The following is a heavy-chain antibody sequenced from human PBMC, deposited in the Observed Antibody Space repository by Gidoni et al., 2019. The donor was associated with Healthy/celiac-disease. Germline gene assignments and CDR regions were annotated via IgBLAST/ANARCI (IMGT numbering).Heavy chain of an antibody. CDR3: ARNRIAVAGTFDY. CDR1: GFPFSSYG. Sequence: QVQLVASGGGVVQPGCSLRLSCAASGFPFSSYGMHWVRQAPGKGREWVAVIWYDGSNKYYADSVKGRFTISRDNSKNTLYLQMNSLRAEDTAVYYCARNRIAVAGTFDYWGQGTLVTVSS. D-gene: IGHD6-19*01. V-gene: IGHV3-33*01. J-gene: IGHJ4*02. CDR2: IWYDGSNK.